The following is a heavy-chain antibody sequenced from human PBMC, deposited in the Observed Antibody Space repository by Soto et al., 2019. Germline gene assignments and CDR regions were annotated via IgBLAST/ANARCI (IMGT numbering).Heavy chain of an antibody. CDR1: GFTFSPYA. CDR2: ISYDGNNK. J-gene: IGHJ4*02. D-gene: IGHD2-2*01. V-gene: IGHV3-30*09. CDR3: ARARLDTPALDY. Sequence: QVQLVESGGGVVQPGRSQRLSCAASGFTFSPYAMHWVRQAPGKGLEWVAVISYDGNNKNYADSVKGRLAISRDNSRNTLYLQMNSLRAEDTAVYYCARARLDTPALDYWGQGTLVTVSS.